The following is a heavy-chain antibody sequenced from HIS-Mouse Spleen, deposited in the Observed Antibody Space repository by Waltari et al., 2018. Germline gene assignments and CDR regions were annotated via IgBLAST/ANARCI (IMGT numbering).Heavy chain of an antibody. CDR3: ARDERGFVATINFDY. V-gene: IGHV3-7*01. J-gene: IGHJ4*02. CDR1: GFTFSSYW. D-gene: IGHD5-12*01. CDR2: IKQDGSEK. Sequence: EVQLVESGGGLVQPGGSLRPSCAASGFTFSSYWMSWVRQAPGKGLEWVANIKQDGSEKYYVDSVKGRFTISRDNAKNSLYLQMNSLRAEDTAVYYCARDERGFVATINFDYWGQGTLVTVSS.